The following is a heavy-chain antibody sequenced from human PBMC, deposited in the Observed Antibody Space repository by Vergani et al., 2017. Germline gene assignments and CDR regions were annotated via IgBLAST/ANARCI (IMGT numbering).Heavy chain of an antibody. D-gene: IGHD5-12*01. J-gene: IGHJ4*02. CDR2: ISSSSSYI. Sequence: VQLQESGPGLVKPSGTLSLTCAVSGGSISSSNWWSWVRQPPGKGLEWVSSISSSSSYIYYADSVKGRFTISRDNAKNSLYLQMNSLRAEDTAVYYCARDMMATTFYFDYWGQGTLVTVSS. CDR3: ARDMMATTFYFDY. V-gene: IGHV3-21*01. CDR1: GGSISSSN.